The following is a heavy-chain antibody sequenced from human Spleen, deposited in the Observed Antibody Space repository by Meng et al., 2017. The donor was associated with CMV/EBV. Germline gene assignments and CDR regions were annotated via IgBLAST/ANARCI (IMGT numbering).Heavy chain of an antibody. V-gene: IGHV4-31*02. J-gene: IGHJ5*02. Sequence: TVSGGSSSSGGYYWTWIRQLPGTGLEWIGYIYYSGSTDYNPSLKSRLTMSIDTSKSQFALMLRSVTAADTAMYYCTRWATVTPRGFDTWGQGTLVTVSS. CDR3: TRWATVTPRGFDT. D-gene: IGHD4-11*01. CDR1: GGSSSSGGYY. CDR2: IYYSGST.